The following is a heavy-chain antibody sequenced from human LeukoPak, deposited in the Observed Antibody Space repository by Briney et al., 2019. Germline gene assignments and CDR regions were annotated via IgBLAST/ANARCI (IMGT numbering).Heavy chain of an antibody. CDR2: ISSSSTHI. Sequence: PGGSLRLPCAASGFTLSSYSMNRVRQAPGKGLEWVSYISSSSTHIYYADSVKGRFTISRDNARNSLYLQMNSLRAEDTAIYYCARSEHSSSSFDYWGQGTLVTVSS. V-gene: IGHV3-21*01. D-gene: IGHD6-6*01. CDR1: GFTLSSYS. CDR3: ARSEHSSSSFDY. J-gene: IGHJ4*02.